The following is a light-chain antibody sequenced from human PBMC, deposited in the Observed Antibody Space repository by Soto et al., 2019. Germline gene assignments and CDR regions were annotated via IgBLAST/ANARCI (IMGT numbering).Light chain of an antibody. CDR1: SGHSSYA. Sequence: QSVLTQSPSASASLGASVKLTCTLSSGHSSYAIAWHQQQPEKGPRYLMKLSSDGSHSKGDGIPDRFSGSSSGAERHLTISSLQSEDEADYYCQTWDTGARVVFGGGTKVTVL. V-gene: IGLV4-69*01. J-gene: IGLJ2*01. CDR3: QTWDTGARVV. CDR2: LSSDGSH.